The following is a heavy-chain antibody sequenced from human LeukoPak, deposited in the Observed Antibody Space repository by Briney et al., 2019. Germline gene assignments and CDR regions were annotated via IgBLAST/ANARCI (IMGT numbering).Heavy chain of an antibody. CDR1: GFTSSDYY. Sequence: GGSLRLSCTASGFTSSDYYMSWIRQAPGKGLEWVSYISSSGSTIYYADSVKGRFTISRDNAKNSLYLQMNSLRAEGTAVYYCARASITMIVVVHYGMDVWGQGTTVTVSS. J-gene: IGHJ6*02. V-gene: IGHV3-11*01. D-gene: IGHD3-22*01. CDR2: ISSSGSTI. CDR3: ARASITMIVVVHYGMDV.